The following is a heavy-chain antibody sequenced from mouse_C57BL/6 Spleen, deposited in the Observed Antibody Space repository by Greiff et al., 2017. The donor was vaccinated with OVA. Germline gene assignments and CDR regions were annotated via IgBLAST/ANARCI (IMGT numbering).Heavy chain of an antibody. Sequence: EVQVVESGGGLVKPGGSLKLSCAASGFTFSDYGMHWVRQAPEKGLEWVAYISSGSSTIYYADTVKGRFTISRDNDKNTLFLQMTSLRSEDTAMYYCARPLTGTRGAMDYWGQGTSVTVSS. V-gene: IGHV5-17*01. CDR2: ISSGSSTI. CDR3: ARPLTGTRGAMDY. D-gene: IGHD4-1*01. J-gene: IGHJ4*01. CDR1: GFTFSDYG.